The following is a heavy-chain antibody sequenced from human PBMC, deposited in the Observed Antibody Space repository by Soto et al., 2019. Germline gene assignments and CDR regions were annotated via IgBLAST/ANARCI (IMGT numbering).Heavy chain of an antibody. CDR2: IYPGDSDT. J-gene: IGHJ6*02. CDR3: ARGGIAAPPYYYYGMDV. V-gene: IGHV5-51*01. D-gene: IGHD6-6*01. Sequence: PGESLKISCKGSGYSFTSYWIGWVRQMPGRGLEWMGIIYPGDSDTRYSPSFQGQVTISADKSISTAYLQWSSLKASDTAMYYWARGGIAAPPYYYYGMDVWGQGTTVTVSS. CDR1: GYSFTSYW.